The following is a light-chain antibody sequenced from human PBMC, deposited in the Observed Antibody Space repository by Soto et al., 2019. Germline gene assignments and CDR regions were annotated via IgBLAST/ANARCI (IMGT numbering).Light chain of an antibody. CDR3: QQYHSYWT. CDR1: QSISNH. J-gene: IGKJ1*01. CDR2: DAS. V-gene: IGKV1-5*01. Sequence: DIQMTQSPSTLSASVEDRVIITCRASQSISNHLNWYQQKPGKAPKLLIYDASSLESGVPQRFSGSGSGTEFTLTISSLQTDDFSTYYCQQYHSYWTFGQGTKVDIK.